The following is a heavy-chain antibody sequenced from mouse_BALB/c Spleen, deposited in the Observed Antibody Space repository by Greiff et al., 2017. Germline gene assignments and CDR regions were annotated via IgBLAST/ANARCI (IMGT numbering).Heavy chain of an antibody. D-gene: IGHD1-2*01. V-gene: IGHV14-1*02. CDR1: GFNIKDYY. CDR3: ALHYYGPYAMDD. CDR2: IDPENGNT. J-gene: IGHJ4*01. Sequence: VQLKQSGAELVRPGALVKLSCKASGFNIKDYYMHWVKQRPEQGLEWIGWIDPENGNTKYDPKFQGKASITADTSSNTAYLQLSSLTSEDTAVYYCALHYYGPYAMDDWGQGTSVTVSS.